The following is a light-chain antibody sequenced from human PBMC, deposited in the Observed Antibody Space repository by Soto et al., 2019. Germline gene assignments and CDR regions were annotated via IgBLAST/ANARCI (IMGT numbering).Light chain of an antibody. CDR1: HNISNY. V-gene: IGKV1-39*01. Sequence: DIQMTQYPSSLSASVGDRITITCRASHNISNYLNWYQHQPGKAPKLLIYAASSLQSGVPSRFSGSGSGTDFTLTITSLQPEDFTTYFCQQSYSTPSYPFGQGTKL. CDR2: AAS. CDR3: QQSYSTPSYP. J-gene: IGKJ2*01.